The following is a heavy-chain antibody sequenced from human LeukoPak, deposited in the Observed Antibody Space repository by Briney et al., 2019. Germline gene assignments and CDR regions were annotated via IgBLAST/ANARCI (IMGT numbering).Heavy chain of an antibody. CDR2: IKQDGSEK. J-gene: IGHJ4*02. CDR1: GFTFSSYW. Sequence: GGSLRLSCAASGFTFSSYWMTWVRQAPGKGLEWVANIKQDGSEKYCVDSVKGRSTISRDNAKNSLYLQMNSLRAEDTAVYYCARTTGMVALDYWGQGTLVTVSS. V-gene: IGHV3-7*04. D-gene: IGHD1-26*01. CDR3: ARTTGMVALDY.